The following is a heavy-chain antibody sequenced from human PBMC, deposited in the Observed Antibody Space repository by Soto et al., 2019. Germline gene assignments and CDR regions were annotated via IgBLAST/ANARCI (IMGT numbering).Heavy chain of an antibody. Sequence: GGSLRLSCAASKLTFSSYAMSWVRQAPGRGLEWVSAISGSGASTFYADSVKGRFTISRDKSKNTLLLQMNSLRAEDTAVYYCAKLAEADYYFDCWGQGTLVTVSS. D-gene: IGHD6-19*01. CDR1: KLTFSSYA. CDR3: AKLAEADYYFDC. J-gene: IGHJ4*02. CDR2: ISGSGAST. V-gene: IGHV3-23*01.